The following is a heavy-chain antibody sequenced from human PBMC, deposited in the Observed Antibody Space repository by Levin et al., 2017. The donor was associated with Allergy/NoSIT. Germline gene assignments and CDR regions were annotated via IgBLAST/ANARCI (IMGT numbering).Heavy chain of an antibody. D-gene: IGHD4-17*01. CDR2: IKSKTDGGTT. CDR1: GFTFSNAW. V-gene: IGHV3-15*01. Sequence: GGSLRLSCAASGFTFSNAWMSWVRQAPGKGLEWVGRIKSKTDGGTTDYAAPVKGRFTISRDDSKNTLYLQMNSLKTEDTAVYYCTTTTDDYGDYTYWGQGTLVTVSS. J-gene: IGHJ4*02. CDR3: TTTTDDYGDYTY.